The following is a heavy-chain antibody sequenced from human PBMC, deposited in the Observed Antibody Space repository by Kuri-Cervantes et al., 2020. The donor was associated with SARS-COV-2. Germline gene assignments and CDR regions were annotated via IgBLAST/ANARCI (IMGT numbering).Heavy chain of an antibody. V-gene: IGHV3-30*18. D-gene: IGHD4-23*01. CDR1: GFTFSSYG. Sequence: GESLKISCAASGFTFSSYGMHWVRQAPGKGLEWVAVISYDTRNKYYADSVKGRFTISRDNSKNTLYLQMNSLRAEDTAVYYCAKAPRPHWDGGNSGDYWGQGTLVTVSS. J-gene: IGHJ4*02. CDR2: ISYDTRNK. CDR3: AKAPRPHWDGGNSGDY.